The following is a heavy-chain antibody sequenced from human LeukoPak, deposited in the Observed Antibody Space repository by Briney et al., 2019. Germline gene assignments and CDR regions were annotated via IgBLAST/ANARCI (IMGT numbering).Heavy chain of an antibody. D-gene: IGHD6-13*01. CDR3: ARAAIAAAGKQNNWFDP. J-gene: IGHJ5*02. Sequence: ASVKVSCKASGYTFINFGISWVRQAPGQGLEWMGWINPNSGGTNYAQKFQGWVTMTRDTSISTAYMELSRLRSDDTAVYYCARAAIAAAGKQNNWFDPWGQGTLVTVSS. CDR1: GYTFINFG. V-gene: IGHV1-2*04. CDR2: INPNSGGT.